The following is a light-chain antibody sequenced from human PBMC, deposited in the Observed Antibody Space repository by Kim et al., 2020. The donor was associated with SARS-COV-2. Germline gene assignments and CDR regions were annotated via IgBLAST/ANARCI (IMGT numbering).Light chain of an antibody. V-gene: IGKV1-5*03. CDR1: QDVSGW. CDR3: QQYNYYPYT. CDR2: QVS. Sequence: SASVGDTVTIACRAGQDVSGWLAWYQQKPGKAPKLLMYQVSTLERGVPSRFSGSGFGTEFTLTIRSLQPDDFASYYCQQYNYYPYTFGRGTKLEI. J-gene: IGKJ2*01.